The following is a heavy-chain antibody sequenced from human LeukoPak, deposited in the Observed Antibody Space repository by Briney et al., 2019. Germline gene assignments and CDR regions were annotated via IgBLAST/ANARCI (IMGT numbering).Heavy chain of an antibody. CDR2: IRSNGDTT. J-gene: IGHJ4*02. D-gene: IGHD1-1*01. CDR1: GFTFSSLA. Sequence: GGSLRLSCTASGFTFSSLAMTWVRQAPGKGLEWVSTIRSNGDTTYNADSVKGRFTISRDNSKNTLNLELNSLRVEDTATFYCAKGQELDDGVFDSWGQGTMVTVSS. CDR3: AKGQELDDGVFDS. V-gene: IGHV3-23*01.